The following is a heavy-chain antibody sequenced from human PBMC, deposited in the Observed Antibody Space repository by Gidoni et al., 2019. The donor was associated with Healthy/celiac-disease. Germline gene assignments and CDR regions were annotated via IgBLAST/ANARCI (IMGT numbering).Heavy chain of an antibody. J-gene: IGHJ5*02. CDR2: IIPIFGTA. CDR3: ARGITIFGAVRGFDP. Sequence: PGQGLEWMGGIIPIFGTANYAQKFQGRVTITADKSTSTAYMELSSLRSEDTAVYYCARGITIFGAVRGFDPWGQGTLVTVSS. V-gene: IGHV1-69*06. D-gene: IGHD3-3*01.